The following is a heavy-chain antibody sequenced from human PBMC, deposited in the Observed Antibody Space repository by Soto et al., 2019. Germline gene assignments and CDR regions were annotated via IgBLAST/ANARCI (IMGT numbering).Heavy chain of an antibody. CDR2: IYYSGET. CDR1: GVSISGTSYY. Sequence: SETLSLTCTVSGVSISGTSYYWGWIRQTPAKGLEWIGTIYYSGETFYNPSLKSRVTISVDTSKNHFPLNLTSVTAADTAIYYCARHGSFWGQGALVTVSS. D-gene: IGHD3-16*02. J-gene: IGHJ1*01. V-gene: IGHV4-39*01. CDR3: ARHGSF.